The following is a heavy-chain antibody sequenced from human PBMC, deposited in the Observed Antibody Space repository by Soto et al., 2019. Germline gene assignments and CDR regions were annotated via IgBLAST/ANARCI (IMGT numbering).Heavy chain of an antibody. D-gene: IGHD2-8*02. Sequence: VKVCSKTPGYWFTNYCVSCARHAPGQGLEWMGWISTVNGKTDYSERLQGRLTMTTDTSTNTAYMELRSLRSDDTAIYYCARSCPGRTCYFIYWGQGTLVTVSS. CDR2: ISTVNGKT. V-gene: IGHV1-18*01. J-gene: IGHJ4*02. CDR1: GYWFTNYC. CDR3: ARSCPGRTCYFIY.